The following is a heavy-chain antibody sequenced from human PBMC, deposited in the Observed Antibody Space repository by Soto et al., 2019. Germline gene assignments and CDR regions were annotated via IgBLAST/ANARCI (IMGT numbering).Heavy chain of an antibody. V-gene: IGHV3-33*01. Sequence: QVQLVESGGGVVQPGRSLRLSCAASGFTFSSYGMHWVRQAPGKGLEWVAVIWYDGSKKYYADSVKGRFTISRDNSKNSLDLQMNTLRAEDTGVYYCVRDPHPFVLYYGMDVWGQGTTVTVSS. CDR3: VRDPHPFVLYYGMDV. J-gene: IGHJ6*02. CDR2: IWYDGSKK. CDR1: GFTFSSYG.